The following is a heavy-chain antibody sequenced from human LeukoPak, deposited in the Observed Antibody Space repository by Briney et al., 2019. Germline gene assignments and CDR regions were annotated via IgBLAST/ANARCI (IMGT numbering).Heavy chain of an antibody. J-gene: IGHJ5*02. CDR1: GGSISSNNYY. CDR3: GRATPQRRTDTSGWYSNWFDP. CDR2: IYYSGTT. Sequence: TSETLSHTCTVSGGSISSNNYYWGWIRQPPGKGLEWIGSIYYSGTTFYRPSLKTRVTISLDTSKNQFSLKLSSVTAADTAVYYCGRATPQRRTDTSGWYSNWFDPWGQGTLVTVSS. V-gene: IGHV4-39*07. D-gene: IGHD6-19*01.